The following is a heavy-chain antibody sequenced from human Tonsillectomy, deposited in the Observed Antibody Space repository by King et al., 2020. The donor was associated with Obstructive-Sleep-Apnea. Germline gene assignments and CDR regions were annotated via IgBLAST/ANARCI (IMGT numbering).Heavy chain of an antibody. Sequence: VQLVESGGGLVKPGGSLRLSWSASGFTFSNAWMSWVRQAPGKGREWCGRIKSKTDGGTTDYAAPVKGRFTISRDDSKNTLYLQMNSLKTEDTAVYYCTTDGGEAAGINYWGQGTLVTVSA. CDR2: IKSKTDGGTT. CDR3: TTDGGEAAGINY. J-gene: IGHJ4*02. V-gene: IGHV3-15*05. CDR1: GFTFSNAW. D-gene: IGHD6-13*01.